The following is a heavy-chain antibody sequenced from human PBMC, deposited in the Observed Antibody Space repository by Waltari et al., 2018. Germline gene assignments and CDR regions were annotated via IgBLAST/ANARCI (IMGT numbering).Heavy chain of an antibody. V-gene: IGHV3-23*01. J-gene: IGHJ4*02. D-gene: IGHD6-19*01. CDR1: GYSISSGYY. CDR2: ISGRGGST. CDR3: ASWRGSVAGLFDY. Sequence: VQLQESGPGLVKPSETLSLTCAVSGYSISSGYYWGWVRQAPGKGLEWVSAISGRGGSTYYADSVKGRFTISRDNSKNTLYLQMNSLRAEDTAVYYCASWRGSVAGLFDYWGQGTLVTVSS.